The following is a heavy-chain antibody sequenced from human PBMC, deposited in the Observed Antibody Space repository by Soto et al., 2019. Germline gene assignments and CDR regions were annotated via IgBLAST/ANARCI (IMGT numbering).Heavy chain of an antibody. CDR3: AGFGSGWSNSY. CDR2: INTDGSYT. CDR1: GFTFSTDW. V-gene: IGHV3-74*01. Sequence: EVQLVESGGGLVQPGGSLRLSCVASGFTFSTDWMHWVHQPPGKGLEWVSRINTDGSYTGYVDSVKGRFTISRDNAKNTLYLQMNSLRDEDSAVYYCAGFGSGWSNSYWGPGTLVTVSS. D-gene: IGHD6-19*01. J-gene: IGHJ4*02.